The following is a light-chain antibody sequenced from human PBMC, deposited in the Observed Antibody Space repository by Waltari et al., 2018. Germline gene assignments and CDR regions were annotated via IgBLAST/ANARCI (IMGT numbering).Light chain of an antibody. CDR2: GAS. V-gene: IGKV3-15*01. Sequence: DIVMTQSPATLSVSPGESATLSCRASHTASSSLAWYQQKPGQAPRLLIYGASTRAAGIPARFSGSGSGTEFTLTINSLQSEDFAVYYCQQYNKWPPSITFGGGTKVEIK. CDR1: HTASSS. J-gene: IGKJ4*01. CDR3: QQYNKWPPSIT.